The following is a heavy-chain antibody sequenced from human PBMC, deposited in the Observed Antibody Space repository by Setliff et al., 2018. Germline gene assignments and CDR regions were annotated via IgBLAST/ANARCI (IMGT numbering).Heavy chain of an antibody. CDR1: GYTFTYFG. CDR2: ISPYNGQT. V-gene: IGHV1-18*01. Sequence: ASVKVSCKASGYTFTYFGLSWVRQAPGQGLEWMGWISPYNGQTTYAQRFQGRITMTTDTSTDTAYMELRNLKSDDTAIYFCAKEPAVSLTEAVRRTYYDYAMDAWGQGTTVTVSS. J-gene: IGHJ6*02. D-gene: IGHD3-9*01. CDR3: AKEPAVSLTEAVRRTYYDYAMDA.